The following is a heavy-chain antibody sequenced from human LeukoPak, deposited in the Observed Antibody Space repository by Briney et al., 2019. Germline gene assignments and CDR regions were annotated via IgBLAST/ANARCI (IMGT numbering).Heavy chain of an antibody. CDR2: INQDGSEN. D-gene: IGHD1-26*01. V-gene: IGHV3-7*02. Sequence: GGSLRLSCAASEFAFSSFWMTWVRQAPGKGLEWVANINQDGSENYYVDSVKGRFTISRDNAKNTLSLQMNSLRVEDTAVYFCARGGSPPEALGDAFDIWGQGTMVTVSS. CDR1: EFAFSSFW. CDR3: ARGGSPPEALGDAFDI. J-gene: IGHJ3*02.